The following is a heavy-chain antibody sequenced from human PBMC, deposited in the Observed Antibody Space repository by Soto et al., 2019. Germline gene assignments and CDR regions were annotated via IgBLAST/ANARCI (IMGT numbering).Heavy chain of an antibody. Sequence: ASVKVSCKASGGTFSSYAISWVRQAPGQGLEWMGGISAYNGNTNYAQKLQGRVTMTTDTSTSTAYMELRSLRSDDTAVYYCARDPFGGVVIIHGDAFDIWGQGTMVTVSS. CDR3: ARDPFGGVVIIHGDAFDI. CDR2: ISAYNGNT. V-gene: IGHV1-18*01. J-gene: IGHJ3*02. D-gene: IGHD3-3*01. CDR1: GGTFSSYA.